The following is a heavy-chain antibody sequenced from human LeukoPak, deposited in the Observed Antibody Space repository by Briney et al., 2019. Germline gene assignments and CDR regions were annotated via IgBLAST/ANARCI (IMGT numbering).Heavy chain of an antibody. CDR2: INPSGGST. Sequence: ASVKVSCRASGYTFTTYYVHWVRQAPGQGLEWMRIINPSGGSTTYAQKFRGRLTMTRDMSTSTVYMELSSLRSEDTAVYYCAISQWEFSPGYFDPWGQGILVTVSS. J-gene: IGHJ5*02. CDR3: AISQWEFSPGYFDP. V-gene: IGHV1-46*01. D-gene: IGHD1-26*01. CDR1: GYTFTTYY.